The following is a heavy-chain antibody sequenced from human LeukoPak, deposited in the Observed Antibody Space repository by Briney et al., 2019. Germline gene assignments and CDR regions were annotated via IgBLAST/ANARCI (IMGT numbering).Heavy chain of an antibody. Sequence: GGSLRLSCAASGFTFSSYAMSWVRQAPGKGLEWVSAISGSGGSTYYADSVKGRFTISRDNSKNTLYLQMNSLKTEDTAFYYCTADVPGGAYPFDSWGQGTLVTVSS. CDR1: GFTFSSYA. CDR3: TADVPGGAYPFDS. J-gene: IGHJ4*02. V-gene: IGHV3-23*01. CDR2: ISGSGGST. D-gene: IGHD2-8*02.